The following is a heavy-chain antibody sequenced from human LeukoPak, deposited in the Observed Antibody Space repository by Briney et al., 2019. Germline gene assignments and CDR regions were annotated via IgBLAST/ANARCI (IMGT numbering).Heavy chain of an antibody. V-gene: IGHV3-74*01. Sequence: PGGSLRLSCAASGFTFSSYWMHWVRHAPGKGLVWVSRINSDGSSTSYADSVKGRFTISRDNAKNTLYLQMNSLRAEDTAVYYCARVGDYGDRGDYYYYYMDVWGKGTTVTISS. CDR2: INSDGSST. D-gene: IGHD4-17*01. CDR1: GFTFSSYW. CDR3: ARVGDYGDRGDYYYYYMDV. J-gene: IGHJ6*03.